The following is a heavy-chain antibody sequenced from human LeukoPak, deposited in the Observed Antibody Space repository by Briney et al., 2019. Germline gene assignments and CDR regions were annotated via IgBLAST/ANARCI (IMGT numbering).Heavy chain of an antibody. D-gene: IGHD3-22*01. J-gene: IGHJ4*02. CDR3: ARDGEYYYDSSGYIGPIDY. CDR1: GGTFSSYA. CDR2: IIPILGIA. Sequence: ASVKVSCKASGGTFSSYAISWVRQAPGQGLEWMGRIIPILGIANYAQKFQGRVTITADKSTSTAYMELSSLRSEDTAVYYCARDGEYYYDSSGYIGPIDYWGQGTLVTVSS. V-gene: IGHV1-69*04.